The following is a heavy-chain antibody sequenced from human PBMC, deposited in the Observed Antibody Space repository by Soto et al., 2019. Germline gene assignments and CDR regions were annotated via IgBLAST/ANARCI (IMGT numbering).Heavy chain of an antibody. CDR3: TRQVVGSAFDI. J-gene: IGHJ3*02. Sequence: LRLSCTASGFTFGDYAMSWVRQAPGKGLEWVGFIRSKAYGGTTEYAASVKGRFTISRDDSKSIAYLQMNSLKTEDTAVYYCTRQVVGSAFDIWGQGTMVTVSS. D-gene: IGHD2-15*01. CDR1: GFTFGDYA. CDR2: IRSKAYGGTT. V-gene: IGHV3-49*04.